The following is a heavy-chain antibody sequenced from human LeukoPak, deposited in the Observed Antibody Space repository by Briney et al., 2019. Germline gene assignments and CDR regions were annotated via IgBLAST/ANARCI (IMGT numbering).Heavy chain of an antibody. CDR3: ARASTGDRPRRYFNS. Sequence: PSVTLSLTCTVSGGSIGSGDCFWSWIRQPPGKGLEWIGFIYYSGSTYYNPSLKSRVTISVDTSKNQFSLKLSSVTAADTAVYYCARASTGDRPRRYFNSWGQGTLVTVSS. CDR2: IYYSGST. J-gene: IGHJ4*02. CDR1: GGSIGSGDCF. D-gene: IGHD7-27*01. V-gene: IGHV4-30-4*01.